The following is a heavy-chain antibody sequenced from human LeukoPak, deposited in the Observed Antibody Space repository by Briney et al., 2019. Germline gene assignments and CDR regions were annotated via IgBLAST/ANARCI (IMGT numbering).Heavy chain of an antibody. CDR1: GYTFSDYY. CDR2: ISPNSGDT. D-gene: IGHD3-3*01. J-gene: IGHJ4*02. CDR3: ARDGGLDF. Sequence: ASVKVSCKTSGYTFSDYYMHWLRQAPGQGPEWMGWISPNSGDTNYAQKFRDRATITRDTSTRTVYMEMRRLRLNDTARYYCARDGGLDFWGQGTQVTVSS. V-gene: IGHV1-2*02.